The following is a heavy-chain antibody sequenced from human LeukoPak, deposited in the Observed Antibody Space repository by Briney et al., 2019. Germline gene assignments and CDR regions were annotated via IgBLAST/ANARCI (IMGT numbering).Heavy chain of an antibody. CDR3: GRGGPPYAVDV. Sequence: GGSLRLSCAASGFTFSSYRMNWFRQAPGKGLDWVSSISSSHNNIYYADSVKGRFSISRDNAKNSLFLQMNSLRAEDTAVYYCGRGGPPYAVDVWGQGSMVTVSS. CDR1: GFTFSSYR. J-gene: IGHJ3*01. V-gene: IGHV3-21*01. CDR2: ISSSHNNI. D-gene: IGHD5-12*01.